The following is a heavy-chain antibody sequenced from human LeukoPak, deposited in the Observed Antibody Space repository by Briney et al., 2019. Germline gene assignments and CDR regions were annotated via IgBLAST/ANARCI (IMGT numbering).Heavy chain of an antibody. D-gene: IGHD2-2*01. CDR2: INWNGGST. Sequence: GGSLRLSSAASGITFSGSGMSWVRQAPGKGLEWVSDINWNGGSTGYADSVKGRFTISRDNDKNYLYMQMNSLRAEDTALYYCARVIVVVPAALYYFDYWGQGTLVTVSS. CDR3: ARVIVVVPAALYYFDY. J-gene: IGHJ4*02. V-gene: IGHV3-20*03. CDR1: GITFSGSG.